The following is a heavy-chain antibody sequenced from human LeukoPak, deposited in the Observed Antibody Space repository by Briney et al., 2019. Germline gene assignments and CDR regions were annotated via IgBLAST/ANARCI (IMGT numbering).Heavy chain of an antibody. V-gene: IGHV4-59*01. CDR2: IYYSGST. J-gene: IGHJ3*02. CDR1: GGSIRSYY. Sequence: SETLSLTCTVSGGSIRSYYWSWIRQPPGKGLEWIGYIYYSGSTNYNPSLKSRVTISVDTSKNQFSLKLSSVTAADTAVYYCARDPPYGSSGSNDAFDIWGQGTMVTVSS. D-gene: IGHD3-22*01. CDR3: ARDPPYGSSGSNDAFDI.